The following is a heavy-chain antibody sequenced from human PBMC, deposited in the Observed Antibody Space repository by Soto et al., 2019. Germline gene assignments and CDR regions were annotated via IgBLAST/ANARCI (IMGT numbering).Heavy chain of an antibody. D-gene: IGHD4-4*01. J-gene: IGHJ4*01. CDR2: IWNAGNNK. CDR3: ARGPDYSNFVYFDY. CDR1: GFTFSSHA. Sequence: GGSLRLSCAASGFTFSSHAMNWVRQAPGKGLEWVALIWNAGNNKYYTDAGSVKGRFTISRDNSRNTLYLEMNSVRADDTAVYYCARGPDYSNFVYFDYWGQGTLVTVSS. V-gene: IGHV3-33*01.